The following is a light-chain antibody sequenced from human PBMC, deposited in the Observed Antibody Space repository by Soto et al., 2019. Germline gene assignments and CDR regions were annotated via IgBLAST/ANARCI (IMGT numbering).Light chain of an antibody. CDR2: DAS. CDR1: QRVSSY. V-gene: IGKV3-11*01. CDR3: QQRSNWPPLT. J-gene: IGKJ4*01. Sequence: EIVLTQSPATLSLSPGERATLSCRASQRVSSYLAWYQHKPGQAPMLLICDASNRATGIPARFSGSGSGTDFTLTISSLEPEEFAVYYCQQRSNWPPLTFGGGTKVEIK.